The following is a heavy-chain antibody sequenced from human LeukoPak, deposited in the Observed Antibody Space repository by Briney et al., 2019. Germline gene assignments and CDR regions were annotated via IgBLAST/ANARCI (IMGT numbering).Heavy chain of an antibody. CDR1: GGSFSNYF. D-gene: IGHD2-15*01. Sequence: PSETLSLTCTISGGSFSNYFWSWIRQPAGKGLEWIGRIYISGNTNYNPSLKSRATMSVDTSKNQFSLKLSSVTAADTAVYYCARERSYCSGGSCYSHDAFDIWGQGTMVTVSS. CDR2: IYISGNT. V-gene: IGHV4-4*07. CDR3: ARERSYCSGGSCYSHDAFDI. J-gene: IGHJ3*02.